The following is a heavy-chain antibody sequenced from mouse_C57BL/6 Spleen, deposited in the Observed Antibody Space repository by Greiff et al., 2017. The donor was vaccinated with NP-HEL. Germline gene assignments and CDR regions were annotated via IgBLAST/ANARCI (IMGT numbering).Heavy chain of an antibody. CDR1: GFSLSTFGMG. J-gene: IGHJ4*01. CDR3: ARIRYDYGSSSHYYAMDY. V-gene: IGHV8-8*01. D-gene: IGHD1-1*01. Sequence: ESGPGILQPSQTLSLTCSFSGFSLSTFGMGVGWIRQPSGKGLEWLAHIWWDDDKYYNPALKSRLTISKDTSKNQVFLKIANVDTADTATYYCARIRYDYGSSSHYYAMDYWGQGTSVTVSS. CDR2: IWWDDDK.